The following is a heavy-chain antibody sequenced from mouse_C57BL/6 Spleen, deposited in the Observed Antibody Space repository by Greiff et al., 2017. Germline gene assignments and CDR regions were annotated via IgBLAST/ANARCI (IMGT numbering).Heavy chain of an antibody. V-gene: IGHV1-26*01. CDR1: GYTFTDYY. Sequence: VQLQQSGPELVKPGASVKISCKASGYTFTDYYMNWVKQSPGKSLEWIGDINPNNGGTSYKQKFKGKATLTVDKSSSTAYMELRSLTSEDSAVYYCAREGDYSNHAIDYWGQGTSVTVSS. D-gene: IGHD2-5*01. CDR3: AREGDYSNHAIDY. J-gene: IGHJ4*01. CDR2: INPNNGGT.